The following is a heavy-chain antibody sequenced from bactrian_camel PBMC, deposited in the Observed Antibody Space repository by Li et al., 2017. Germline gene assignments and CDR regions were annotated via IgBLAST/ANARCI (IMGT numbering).Heavy chain of an antibody. Sequence: QLVESGGGLVQPGGSLRLSCSASGFTFSSYTMSWVRQAPGKGLEWVSAILTGDGSTYYADSVKGRFTISRDNAKNTLYLQMNSLKPEDTAVYYCVRGEPMVASVVSFGYWGQGTQVTVS. D-gene: IGHD2*01. V-gene: IGHV3S28*01. CDR3: VRGEPMVASVVSFGY. J-gene: IGHJ6*01. CDR2: ILTGDGST. CDR1: GFTFSSYT.